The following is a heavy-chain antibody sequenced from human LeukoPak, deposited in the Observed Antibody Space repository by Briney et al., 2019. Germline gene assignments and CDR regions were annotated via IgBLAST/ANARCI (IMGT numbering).Heavy chain of an antibody. CDR3: ARSRHSYDSTGFPHY. Sequence: RTGGSLRLSCAASGFNFDDYVMSWVRQAPGKGLEWVSGIIWNGGSRGYADSVKGRFTISRDNARNSLYLQMNSLRAEDTALYYCARSRHSYDSTGFPHYWGQGTLVTVSS. CDR2: IIWNGGSR. CDR1: GFNFDDYV. V-gene: IGHV3-20*04. J-gene: IGHJ4*02. D-gene: IGHD3-22*01.